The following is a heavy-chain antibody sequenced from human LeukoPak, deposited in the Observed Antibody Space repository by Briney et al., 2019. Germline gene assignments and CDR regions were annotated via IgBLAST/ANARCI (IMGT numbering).Heavy chain of an antibody. D-gene: IGHD3-22*01. CDR2: IRPITDSS. J-gene: IGHJ4*02. CDR1: GYTFTSYY. Sequence: ASVKVSCKASGYTFTSYYMHWVRQAPGLGLEWMGIIRPITDSSTYAQKFQGRVTMTRDMSTSTFYMELSSLRSEDTAVYYCARDGDYYDSSGYTDYWGQGTLVTVSS. CDR3: ARDGDYYDSSGYTDY. V-gene: IGHV1-46*01.